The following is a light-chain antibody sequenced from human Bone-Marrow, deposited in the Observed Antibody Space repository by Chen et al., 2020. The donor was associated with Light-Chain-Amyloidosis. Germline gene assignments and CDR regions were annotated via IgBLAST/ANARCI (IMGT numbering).Light chain of an antibody. V-gene: IGLV2-8*01. CDR1: SSDVGGYNY. CDR2: EVS. J-gene: IGLJ2*01. Sequence: QSALTQPPSASGSLGQSVTISCTGTSSDVGGYNYVSWYQQHPGKAPKLMISEVSKRPSGVPDRFSVSKSGNTASLTVSGLQPDDEADYYCSSYGGRTNLVFGGGTKLTVL. CDR3: SSYGGRTNLV.